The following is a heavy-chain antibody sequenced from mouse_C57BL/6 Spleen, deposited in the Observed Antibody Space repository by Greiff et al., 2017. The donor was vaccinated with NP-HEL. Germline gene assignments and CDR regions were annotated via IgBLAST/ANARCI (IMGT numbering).Heavy chain of an antibody. J-gene: IGHJ4*01. CDR2: IWSGGST. D-gene: IGHD3-2*02. V-gene: IGHV2-9*01. CDR3: AKHGRQLRDGGYAMDY. CDR1: GFSLTSYG. Sequence: VQVVESGPGLVAPSQSLSITCTVSGFSLTSYGVDWVRQPPGKGLEWLGVIWSGGSTNYNSALMSRLSISKDNSKSQVFLKMNSLQTDDTAMYYCAKHGRQLRDGGYAMDYWGQGTSVTVSS.